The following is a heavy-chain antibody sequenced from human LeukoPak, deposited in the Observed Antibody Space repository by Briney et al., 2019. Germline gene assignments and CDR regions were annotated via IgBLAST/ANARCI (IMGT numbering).Heavy chain of an antibody. J-gene: IGHJ5*02. Sequence: SETLSLTCTVSGGSISNNNYYWAWIRQPPGKGLEWIVSKHYTGNTYYNSSLKSRVTISIDTSKNPLALNLNSVTAADTAVYYCAKHRIVDGGTRHSWFDHWGQGTLVTVSS. V-gene: IGHV4-39*01. D-gene: IGHD4-23*01. CDR1: GGSISNNNYY. CDR3: AKHRIVDGGTRHSWFDH. CDR2: KHYTGNT.